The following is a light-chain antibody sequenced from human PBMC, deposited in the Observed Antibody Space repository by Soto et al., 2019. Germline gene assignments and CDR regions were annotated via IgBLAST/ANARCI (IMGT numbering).Light chain of an antibody. CDR3: QQRSNWPIT. J-gene: IGKJ5*01. Sequence: EIVLTQSPATLSLSPGERGTLSCRASQSVSSYLAWYQQQPGQAPRLLIYDASNRATGIPARFSGSGSGTDFTLTISSLEPEAFAVYYCQQRSNWPITFGQGTRLEIK. CDR2: DAS. CDR1: QSVSSY. V-gene: IGKV3-11*01.